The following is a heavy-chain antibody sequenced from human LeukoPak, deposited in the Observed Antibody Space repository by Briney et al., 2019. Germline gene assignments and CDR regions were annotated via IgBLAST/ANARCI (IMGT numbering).Heavy chain of an antibody. Sequence: SETLSLPRAVYGGSLNGYYWSWIRQPPGKGLEWIGEINHSGSHHYHPSLKSRVTISVDTSKNQFSPKLSSVTAAETAVYYGARRVSSGWYLWMGNFDYWGQGTLVTVS. J-gene: IGHJ4*02. V-gene: IGHV4-34*01. CDR2: INHSGSH. D-gene: IGHD6-19*01. CDR1: GGSLNGYY. CDR3: ARRVSSGWYLWMGNFDY.